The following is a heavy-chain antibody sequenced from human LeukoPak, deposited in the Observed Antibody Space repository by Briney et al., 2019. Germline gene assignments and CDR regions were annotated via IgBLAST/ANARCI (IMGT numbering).Heavy chain of an antibody. J-gene: IGHJ4*02. V-gene: IGHV1-69*13. D-gene: IGHD4-17*01. CDR2: IIPIFGTA. CDR1: GYTFTSYG. Sequence: SVKVSCKASGYTFTSYGISWVRQAPGQGLEWMGGIIPIFGTANYAQKFQGRVTITADESTSTAYMELSSLRSEDTAVYYCATFYGDYYYFDYWGQGTLVTVSS. CDR3: ATFYGDYYYFDY.